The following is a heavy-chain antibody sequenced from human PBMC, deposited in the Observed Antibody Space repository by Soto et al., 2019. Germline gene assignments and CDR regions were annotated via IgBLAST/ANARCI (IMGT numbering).Heavy chain of an antibody. CDR3: ANLMLLVVVAANV. D-gene: IGHD2-15*01. J-gene: IGHJ4*02. CDR2: ISGSGGST. Sequence: EVQLLESGGGLVQPGGSLRLSCAASGFTFSSYAMSWVRQAPGKGLEWVSAISGSGGSTYYADSVKGRFTISRDNSKNTLHLQMNSLRAEDTAVYYCANLMLLVVVAANVWGQGTLVTVSS. CDR1: GFTFSSYA. V-gene: IGHV3-23*01.